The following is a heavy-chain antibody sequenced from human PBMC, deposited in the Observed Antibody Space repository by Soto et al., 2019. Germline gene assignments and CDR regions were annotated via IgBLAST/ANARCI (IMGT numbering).Heavy chain of an antibody. V-gene: IGHV4-31*03. J-gene: IGHJ6*03. CDR1: GDSISRGGYF. CDR3: ARGILRPNHYMDV. Sequence: QVQLQESGPGLVKPSQTLSLTCIVSGDSISRGGYFWTWIRQHPGKGLEWIGYIYDSGSAFYNPSLKSRVTMSVDTSKNQSLLNLSSVSSADTAVFYCARGILRPNHYMDVWGKWTAVAVSS. CDR2: IYDSGSA. D-gene: IGHD1-26*01.